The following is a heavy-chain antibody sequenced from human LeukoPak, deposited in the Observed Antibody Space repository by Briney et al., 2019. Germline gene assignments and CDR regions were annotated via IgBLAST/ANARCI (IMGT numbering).Heavy chain of an antibody. CDR1: GGSISSYY. D-gene: IGHD1-26*01. Sequence: SETLSLTCTVSGGSISSYYWSWIRQPPGKGLEWIGRIYTSGSTNYNPSLKSRVTISVDTSKNQFSLKLSSVTAADTAVYYCARRGATTIYMDVWGKGTTVTVSS. J-gene: IGHJ6*03. V-gene: IGHV4-4*08. CDR2: IYTSGST. CDR3: ARRGATTIYMDV.